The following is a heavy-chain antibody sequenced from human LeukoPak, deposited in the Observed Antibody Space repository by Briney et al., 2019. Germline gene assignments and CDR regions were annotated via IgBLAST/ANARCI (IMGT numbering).Heavy chain of an antibody. CDR3: ARQKWDRLTYYYYGMDV. J-gene: IGHJ6*02. Sequence: SQTLSLTCTVSGYSINNYYWSWIRQPPGKGLEWIGYVSYSGTPDYNPSLKSRATISLDTSGNQFSLQLSSVTAADTAEYYCARQKWDRLTYYYYGMDVWGQGTTVTVSS. CDR2: VSYSGTP. CDR1: GYSINNYY. D-gene: IGHD1-26*01. V-gene: IGHV4-59*08.